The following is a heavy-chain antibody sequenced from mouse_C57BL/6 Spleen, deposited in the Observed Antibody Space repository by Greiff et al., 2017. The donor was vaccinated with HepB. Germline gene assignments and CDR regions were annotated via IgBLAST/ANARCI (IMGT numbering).Heavy chain of an antibody. CDR1: GYTFTSYW. J-gene: IGHJ2*01. CDR2: IYPGSGST. CDR3: ARSGYYGNYFDY. D-gene: IGHD2-1*01. Sequence: VQLQESGAELVKPGASVKMSCKASGYTFTSYWITWVKQRPGQGLEWIGDIYPGSGSTNYNEKFKSKATLTVDTSSSTAYMQLSSLTSEDSAVYYWARSGYYGNYFDYWGQGTTLTVSS. V-gene: IGHV1-55*01.